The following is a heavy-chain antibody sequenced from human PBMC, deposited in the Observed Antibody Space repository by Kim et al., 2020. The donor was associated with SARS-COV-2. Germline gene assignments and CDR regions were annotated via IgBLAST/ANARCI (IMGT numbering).Heavy chain of an antibody. CDR1: GGSISSYY. D-gene: IGHD3-10*01. V-gene: IGHV4-59*01. J-gene: IGHJ6*02. CDR3: ARTSYRYYYYYYGMDV. Sequence: SETLSLTCTVSGGSISSYYWSWIRQPPGKGLEWIGYIYYSGSTNYNPSLKSRVTISVDTSKNQFSLKLSSVTAADTAVYYCARTSYRYYYYYYGMDVWGQGTTVTVSS. CDR2: IYYSGST.